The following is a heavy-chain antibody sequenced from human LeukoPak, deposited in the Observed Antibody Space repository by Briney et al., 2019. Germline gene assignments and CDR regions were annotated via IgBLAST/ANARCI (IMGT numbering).Heavy chain of an antibody. CDR2: ISSSSSYV. Sequence: AGGSLRLSCAASRFTFSSYSMNWVRQAPGKGLEWVSSISSSSSYVYYADSVKGRFTISRDNAKNSLYLQMNSLRAEDTAVYYCASRYEQQLAIYYYYYGMDVWGQGTTVTVSS. CDR1: RFTFSSYS. CDR3: ASRYEQQLAIYYYYYGMDV. D-gene: IGHD6-13*01. V-gene: IGHV3-21*01. J-gene: IGHJ6*02.